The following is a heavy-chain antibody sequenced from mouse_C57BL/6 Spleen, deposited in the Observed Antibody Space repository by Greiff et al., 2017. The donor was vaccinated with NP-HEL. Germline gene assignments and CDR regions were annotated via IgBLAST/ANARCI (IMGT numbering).Heavy chain of an antibody. Sequence: QVQLQQPGAELVKPGASVKLSCKASGYTFTSHWMHWVKQRPGQGLEWIGMIHPNSGSTNYNEKFKSKATLTVDKSSSTAYMQLSSLTSEDSAVYYCARGYYGSSLYYFDYWGQGTTLTVSS. D-gene: IGHD1-1*01. CDR3: ARGYYGSSLYYFDY. J-gene: IGHJ2*01. CDR1: GYTFTSHW. V-gene: IGHV1-64*01. CDR2: IHPNSGST.